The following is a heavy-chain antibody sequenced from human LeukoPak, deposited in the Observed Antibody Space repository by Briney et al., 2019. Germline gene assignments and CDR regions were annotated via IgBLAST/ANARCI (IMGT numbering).Heavy chain of an antibody. J-gene: IGHJ4*02. CDR1: GDSVSSNSAT. CDR2: TYYRSKWYN. D-gene: IGHD4-23*01. V-gene: IGHV6-1*01. CDR3: AGKASYFDS. Sequence: SQTLSLTCAISGDSVSSNSATWTWIRQSPSRGLEWLGRTYYRSKWYNDYAVSVKSRITINPDTSKNQFSLQLNSVTPEDTTVYYCAGKASYFDSWGQGTLVTVSS.